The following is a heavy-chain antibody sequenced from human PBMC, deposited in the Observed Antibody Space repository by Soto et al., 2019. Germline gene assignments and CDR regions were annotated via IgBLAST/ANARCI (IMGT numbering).Heavy chain of an antibody. CDR2: IIPILGIA. CDR3: ATFSYSVSSAMLLHCYDYYMDV. Sequence: QVQLVQSGAEVKKPGSSVKVSCKASGGTFSSYTISWVRQAPGQGLEWMGRIIPILGIANYAQKFQGRVTITADKSTSTAYMELSSLTSEHTAEYYCATFSYSVSSAMLLHCYDYYMDVWGKGTTVTVSS. J-gene: IGHJ6*03. CDR1: GGTFSSYT. V-gene: IGHV1-69*02. D-gene: IGHD2-2*01.